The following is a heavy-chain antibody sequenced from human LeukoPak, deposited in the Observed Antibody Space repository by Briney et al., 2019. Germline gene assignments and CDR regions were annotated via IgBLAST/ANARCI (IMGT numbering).Heavy chain of an antibody. V-gene: IGHV1-3*01. J-gene: IGHJ4*02. D-gene: IGHD2-15*01. CDR3: ARGSSYYYFDY. CDR1: GYTFTSYA. Sequence: ASVKVSCKASGYTFTSYAMHWVRQTPGQRLEWMGWINAGNGNTKYSQKFQGRVTITRDTSASTAYMELSSLRSEDTAVYYCARGSSYYYFDYWGQGTLVTVSS. CDR2: INAGNGNT.